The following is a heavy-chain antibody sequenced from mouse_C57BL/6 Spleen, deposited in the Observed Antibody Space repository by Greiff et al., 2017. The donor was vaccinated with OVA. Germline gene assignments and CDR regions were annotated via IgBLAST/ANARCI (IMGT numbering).Heavy chain of an antibody. V-gene: IGHV2-2*01. Sequence: QVQLQQSGPGLVQPSQSLSITCTVSGFSLTSYGVHWVRQSPGKGLEWLGVIWSGGSTDYNAAFISRLSISKDNSKSQVFFKMNSLQADDTAIYYCARKADGYSDAMDYWGQGTSVTVSS. CDR3: ARKADGYSDAMDY. CDR1: GFSLTSYG. J-gene: IGHJ4*01. CDR2: IWSGGST. D-gene: IGHD2-3*01.